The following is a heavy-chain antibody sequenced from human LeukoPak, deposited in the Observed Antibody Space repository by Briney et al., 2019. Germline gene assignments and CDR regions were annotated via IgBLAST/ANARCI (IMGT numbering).Heavy chain of an antibody. Sequence: GGSLRLSCAASGFTFSSYAMSWVRQAPGKGLEWVSAISGSGGSTYYADSVKGRFTISRDNSKNTLYLQMNSLRAEDTDVYYCAKASYRSGWYAVGYWGQGTLVTVSS. CDR1: GFTFSSYA. CDR2: ISGSGGST. V-gene: IGHV3-23*01. J-gene: IGHJ4*02. CDR3: AKASYRSGWYAVGY. D-gene: IGHD6-19*01.